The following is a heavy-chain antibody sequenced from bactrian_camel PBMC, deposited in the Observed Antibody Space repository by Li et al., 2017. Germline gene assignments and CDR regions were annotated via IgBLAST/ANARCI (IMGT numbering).Heavy chain of an antibody. CDR2: IGNDEST. V-gene: IGHV3S53*01. J-gene: IGHJ4*01. D-gene: IGHD4*01. CDR1: GYRVKSGC. CDR3: ATDSRPAKYGLGATRFGN. Sequence: HVQLVESGGGSVQAGGSLRLSCVVSGYRVKSGCMAYFRQAPGKAREGVAAIGNDESTTYADSVKGRFTISRDNAKKTVYLQMNSLKPEDTAMYYCATDSRPAKYGLGATRFGNWGQGTQVTVS.